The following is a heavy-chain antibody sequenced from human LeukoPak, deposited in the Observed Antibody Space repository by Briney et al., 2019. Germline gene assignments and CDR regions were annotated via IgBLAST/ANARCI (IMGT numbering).Heavy chain of an antibody. CDR1: GFTFSSYA. D-gene: IGHD6-13*01. CDR2: FSATDGSA. Sequence: GGSLRLSCAASGFTFSSYAMSWVRQAPGRGLEWVSAFSATDGSAQYAESVKGRFTISRDNSKNSLYLQMNSLRDEDTAVYYCAKARIAAAGTGAFDVWGQGTMVTVSS. CDR3: AKARIAAAGTGAFDV. V-gene: IGHV3-23*01. J-gene: IGHJ3*01.